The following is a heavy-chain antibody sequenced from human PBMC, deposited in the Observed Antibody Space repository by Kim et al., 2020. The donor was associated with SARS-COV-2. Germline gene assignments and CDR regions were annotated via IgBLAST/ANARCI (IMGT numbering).Heavy chain of an antibody. CDR2: ISYDGSNK. J-gene: IGHJ4*02. Sequence: GGSLRLSCAASGFTFSSYGMHWVRQAPGKGLEWVAVISYDGSNKYYAGSVKGRFTISRDNSKNTLYLQMNSLRAEDTAVYYCAREYSSSYYFDYWGQGTLVTVSS. CDR1: GFTFSSYG. CDR3: AREYSSSYYFDY. V-gene: IGHV3-33*05. D-gene: IGHD6-13*01.